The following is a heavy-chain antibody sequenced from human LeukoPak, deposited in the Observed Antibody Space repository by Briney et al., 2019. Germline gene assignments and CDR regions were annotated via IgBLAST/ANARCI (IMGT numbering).Heavy chain of an antibody. CDR1: GYSFTTDY. V-gene: IGHV5-51*01. Sequence: GESLKISCKGSGYSFTTDYIGWVRQLPGKGLEWMGIIYPDDSDTTYSPSFQGQVTISVDKSITTAFLQWSSLKASDTAMYYCARQAYANNLDAFDIWGQGTMVTVSS. CDR3: ARQAYANNLDAFDI. D-gene: IGHD2-8*01. J-gene: IGHJ3*02. CDR2: IYPDDSDT.